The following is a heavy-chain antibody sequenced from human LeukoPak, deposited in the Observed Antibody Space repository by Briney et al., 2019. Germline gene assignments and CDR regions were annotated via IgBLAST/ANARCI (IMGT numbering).Heavy chain of an antibody. CDR3: ARPTVVTGIDY. Sequence: GRSLRLSCAASGFTFSSYGMHWVRQAPGKGPEWVAVISYDGSNKYYADSVKGRFTISRDNSKNTLYLQMNSLRAEDTAVYYCARPTVVTGIDYWAREPWSPSPQ. J-gene: IGHJ4*02. V-gene: IGHV3-30*03. CDR2: ISYDGSNK. CDR1: GFTFSSYG. D-gene: IGHD4-23*01.